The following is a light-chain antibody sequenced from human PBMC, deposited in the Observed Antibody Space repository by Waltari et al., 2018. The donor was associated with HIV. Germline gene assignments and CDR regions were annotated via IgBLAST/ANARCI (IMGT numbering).Light chain of an antibody. J-gene: IGLJ1*01. CDR3: CSYAGSYSYV. CDR2: DVS. Sequence: QSALTQPRSVSGSPGQSVTISCTGSSSDVGGYKYVSWYEQHPGKAPKRMIYDVSKRPAGVADRFSGSKSGNTASLTSSGLQAEDEADYYCCSYAGSYSYVFGTGTKVTVL. CDR1: SSDVGGYKY. V-gene: IGLV2-11*01.